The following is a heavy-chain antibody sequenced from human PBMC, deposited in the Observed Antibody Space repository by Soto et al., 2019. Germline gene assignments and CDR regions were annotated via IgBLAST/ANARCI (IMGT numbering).Heavy chain of an antibody. V-gene: IGHV3-30-3*01. CDR2: ISYDGSNK. CDR3: ARGLFYESRGSRGDFDY. J-gene: IGHJ4*02. D-gene: IGHD3-22*01. CDR1: GFTFSSYA. Sequence: QVQLVESGGGVVQPGRSLRLSCAASGFTFSSYAMHWVRQAPGKGLEWVAVISYDGSNKYYADSVKGRFTISRDNSKNTLYLQMNSRRAEDTAVYYCARGLFYESRGSRGDFDYGGQGTRVTVSS.